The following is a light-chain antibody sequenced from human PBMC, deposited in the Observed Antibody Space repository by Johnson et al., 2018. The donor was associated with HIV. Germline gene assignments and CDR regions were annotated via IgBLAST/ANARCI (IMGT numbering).Light chain of an antibody. CDR2: DND. CDR1: SSNIGNNY. Sequence: QSMLTQSPSVSAAPGQKVTISCSGSSSNIGNNYVSWYQQLPGAAPKLLIFDNDKRPSGIPDRFSASKSGTSATLGITALQTGDEADYYCGTRDSSLNPHYVFGTGTKVTVL. V-gene: IGLV1-51*01. J-gene: IGLJ1*01. CDR3: GTRDSSLNPHYV.